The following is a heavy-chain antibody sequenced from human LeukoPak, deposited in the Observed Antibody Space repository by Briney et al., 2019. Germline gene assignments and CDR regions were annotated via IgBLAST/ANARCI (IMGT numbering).Heavy chain of an antibody. Sequence: GGSLRLSCAASGFTFDDYGMSWVRQAPGKGLEWVSAISGSGGSTYYADSVKGRFTISRDNSKNTLYLQMNSLRAEDTAVYYCAKDPRGVTTGYWGQGTLVTVSS. V-gene: IGHV3-23*01. CDR3: AKDPRGVTTGY. CDR2: ISGSGGST. J-gene: IGHJ4*02. CDR1: GFTFDDYG. D-gene: IGHD4-17*01.